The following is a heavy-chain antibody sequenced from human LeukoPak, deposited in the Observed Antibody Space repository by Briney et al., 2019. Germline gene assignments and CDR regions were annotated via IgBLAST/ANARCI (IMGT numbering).Heavy chain of an antibody. CDR2: VSSSGGGT. V-gene: IGHV3-23*01. D-gene: IGHD3-22*01. J-gene: IGHJ4*02. CDR1: GFTFRNYA. Sequence: GGSLRLSCAASGFTFRNYAMSWVRQAPGKGLEWVSAVSSSGGGTYFAASVKGRFTISRGNSKNTLYLQMNSLRAEDTAEYYCAKEFDSSGFFDCWGQGTLVTVSS. CDR3: AKEFDSSGFFDC.